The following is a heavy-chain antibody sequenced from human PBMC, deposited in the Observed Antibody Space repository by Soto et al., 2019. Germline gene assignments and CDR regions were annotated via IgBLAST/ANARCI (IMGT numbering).Heavy chain of an antibody. CDR1: GDSVPSNSAA. CDR2: TYYRSKWYN. CDR3: ARGTHNWNYGNYGMDV. D-gene: IGHD1-7*01. Sequence: SQTLSLTCVISGDSVPSNSAAWNWIRQSPSRGLEWLGRTYYRSKWYNDYAVSVKSRITINPDTSKNQFSLQLNSVTPEDTAVYYCARGTHNWNYGNYGMDVWGQGTTVTVSS. V-gene: IGHV6-1*01. J-gene: IGHJ6*02.